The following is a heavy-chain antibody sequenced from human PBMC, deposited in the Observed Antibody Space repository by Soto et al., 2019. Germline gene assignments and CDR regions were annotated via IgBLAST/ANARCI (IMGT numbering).Heavy chain of an antibody. V-gene: IGHV1-69*01. CDR1: GGTFSSYA. D-gene: IGHD2-2*01. J-gene: IGHJ6*02. CDR3: ARSPGSVPAAIGDYYYYYGMDV. Sequence: QVQLVQSGAEVKKPGSSVKVSCKASGGTFSSYAISWVRQAPGQGLEWMGGSIPIFGTANYAQKFQGRVTITADESTSTAYMELSSLRSEHTAVYYCARSPGSVPAAIGDYYYYYGMDVWGQGTTVTVSS. CDR2: SIPIFGTA.